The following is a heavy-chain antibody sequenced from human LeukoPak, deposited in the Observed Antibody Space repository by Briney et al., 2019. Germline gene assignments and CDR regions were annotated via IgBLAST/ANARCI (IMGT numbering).Heavy chain of an antibody. D-gene: IGHD1-26*01. Sequence: SETLSLACTVSGGSIRSSYYYWVWIRQPPGKGLEWIGSIYDSGSTYYNPSLKSRVTISVDTSKNQFSLKLNSVTAADTAVYYCARSEVGATQIEYDYWGQGTLVTVSS. CDR3: ARSEVGATQIEYDY. V-gene: IGHV4-39*01. J-gene: IGHJ4*02. CDR2: IYDSGST. CDR1: GGSIRSSYYY.